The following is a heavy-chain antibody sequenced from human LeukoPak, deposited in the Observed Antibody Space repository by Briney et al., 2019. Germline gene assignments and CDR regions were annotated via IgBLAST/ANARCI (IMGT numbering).Heavy chain of an antibody. CDR1: GFTFDDYG. D-gene: IGHD3-3*01. CDR3: ARTAYYDFWSGYEFDH. V-gene: IGHV3-20*04. J-gene: IGHJ5*02. Sequence: GGSLRLSCAASGFTFDDYGMSWVRHAPGKGLEWVSGINWNGGSTGYADSVKGRFTISRDNAKNSLYLQMNSLRAEDTALYYCARTAYYDFWSGYEFDHWGQGTLVTVSS. CDR2: INWNGGST.